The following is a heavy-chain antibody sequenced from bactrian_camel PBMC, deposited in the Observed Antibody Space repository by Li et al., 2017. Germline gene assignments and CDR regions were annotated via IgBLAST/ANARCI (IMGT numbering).Heavy chain of an antibody. CDR1: GYYISAYC. CDR3: ATEVDHGGSWRY. Sequence: HVQLVESGGGSVQAGGSLRLSCTASGYYISAYCMAWFRQVPGKEREGVAGVALLGGKYYADSVKGRFTISRDNAKNTLTLQMSSLKTEDAALYYCATEVDHGGSWRYWGQGTQVTVS. CDR2: VALLGGK. V-gene: IGHV3S53*01. J-gene: IGHJ4*01. D-gene: IGHD6*01.